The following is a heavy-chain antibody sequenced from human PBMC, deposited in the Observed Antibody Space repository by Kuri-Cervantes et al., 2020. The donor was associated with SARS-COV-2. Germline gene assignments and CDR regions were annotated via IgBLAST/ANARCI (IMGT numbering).Heavy chain of an antibody. V-gene: IGHV3-23*01. J-gene: IGHJ4*02. D-gene: IGHD2-21*01. CDR1: GFTFSSYA. CDR3: ARGRVGVQDF. CDR2: ISGSGGST. Sequence: LSLTCAASGFTFSSYAMSWVRQAPGKGLEWVSAISGSGGSTYYADSVKGRFTISRDNSKNTLYLQMNSLRAEDAAVYYCARGRVGVQDFWGQGNLVNVSS.